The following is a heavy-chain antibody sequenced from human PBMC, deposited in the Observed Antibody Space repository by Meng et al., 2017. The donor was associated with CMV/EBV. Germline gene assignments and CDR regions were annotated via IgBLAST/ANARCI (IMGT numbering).Heavy chain of an antibody. CDR3: ARGGKLDYDSSGTRSYWFDP. CDR2: ISWNSGSI. Sequence: GGSLRLSCAASGFTFDDYAMHWVRQAPGKGLEWVSGISWNSGSIGYADSVKGRFTISRDNAKNSLYLQMNSLRAEDTAVYYCARGGKLDYDSSGTRSYWFDPWGQGTLVTVSS. V-gene: IGHV3-9*01. D-gene: IGHD3-22*01. J-gene: IGHJ5*02. CDR1: GFTFDDYA.